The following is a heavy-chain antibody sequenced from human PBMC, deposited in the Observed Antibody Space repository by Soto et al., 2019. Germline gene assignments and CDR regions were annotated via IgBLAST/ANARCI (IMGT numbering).Heavy chain of an antibody. Sequence: SVKVSCKASGGTFSSYAISWLRQAPGQGLEWMGGIIPIFGTANYAQKFQGRVTITADESTSTAYMELSSLRSEDTAVYYCARGTPIAVAGTFWFDPWGQGTLVTVSS. D-gene: IGHD6-19*01. CDR2: IIPIFGTA. CDR1: GGTFSSYA. J-gene: IGHJ5*02. CDR3: ARGTPIAVAGTFWFDP. V-gene: IGHV1-69*13.